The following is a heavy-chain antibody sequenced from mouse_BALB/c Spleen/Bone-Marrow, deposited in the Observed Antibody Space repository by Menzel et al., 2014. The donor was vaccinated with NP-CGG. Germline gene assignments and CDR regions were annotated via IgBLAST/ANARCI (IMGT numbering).Heavy chain of an antibody. CDR3: ARHAYYDQTEVSFVY. CDR1: GFSFNSYG. V-gene: IGHV5-9-2*01. D-gene: IGHD2-4*01. Sequence: EVNVVESGGGLVKSGGSLKLSCAASGFSFNSYGMSWARQTPEKRLEWVATISGGGSYTFYPDSVKGRFTISRDNAKNSLYLQLSSLRSEDTALYYCARHAYYDQTEVSFVYWGQGTLVTVSA. CDR2: ISGGGSYT. J-gene: IGHJ3*01.